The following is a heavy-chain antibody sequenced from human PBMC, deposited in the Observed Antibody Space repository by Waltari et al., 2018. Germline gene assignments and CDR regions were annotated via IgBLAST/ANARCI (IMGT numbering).Heavy chain of an antibody. D-gene: IGHD2-15*01. CDR3: ARQYCSGGSCYLAPFDY. Sequence: QLQLQESGPGLVKPSETLSLTCTVSGGSISSSSYYWGWIRQPPGKGLEWIGSIYYSGSTYYNPSLKSRVTISVDTSNNQFSLKLSSVTAADTAVYYCARQYCSGGSCYLAPFDYWGQGTLVTVSS. CDR2: IYYSGST. J-gene: IGHJ4*02. V-gene: IGHV4-39*01. CDR1: GGSISSSSYY.